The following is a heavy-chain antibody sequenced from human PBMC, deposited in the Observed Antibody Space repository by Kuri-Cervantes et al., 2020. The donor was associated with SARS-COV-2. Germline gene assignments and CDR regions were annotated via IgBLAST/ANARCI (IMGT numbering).Heavy chain of an antibody. V-gene: IGHV4-59*08. D-gene: IGHD2/OR15-2a*01. Sequence: SETLSLTCTVSGGSISSYYWSWIRQPPGKGLEWIGYIYYSGSTNYNPSLKSRVTISVDTSKNQFSLKLSSVTAADTAVYYCARGPGHLLLDGWFDPWGQGTLVTVSS. CDR1: GGSISSYY. CDR2: IYYSGST. CDR3: ARGPGHLLLDGWFDP. J-gene: IGHJ5*02.